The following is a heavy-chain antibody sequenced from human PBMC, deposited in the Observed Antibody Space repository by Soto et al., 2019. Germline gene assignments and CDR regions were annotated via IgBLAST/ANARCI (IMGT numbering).Heavy chain of an antibody. CDR2: IKSKTDGGTT. D-gene: IGHD3-3*01. J-gene: IGHJ4*02. CDR1: DFTFSNAW. CDR3: SAVDYNFLSDHYGSFLIPY. Sequence: GGSLRLSCAASDFTFSNAWMNWVRQAPGKGLEWVGRIKSKTDGGTTDYAAPVKGRFIISRDDSENTLYLQMNSLKTEDTAVYYCSAVDYNFLSDHYGSFLIPYWGQGTLVTVSS. V-gene: IGHV3-15*07.